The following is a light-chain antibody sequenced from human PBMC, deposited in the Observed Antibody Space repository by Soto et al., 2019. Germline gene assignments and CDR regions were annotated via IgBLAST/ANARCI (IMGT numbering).Light chain of an antibody. CDR2: ANN. J-gene: IGLJ3*02. CDR1: SSNIGSNI. CDR3: AAWDDSLTAWV. Sequence: QLVLTQPPSTSGTPGQRVTIFCSGTSSNIGSNIVNWYQQLPGAAPKLLIYANNQRPSGIPDRFAGSKSGTSASLAISGLQSEDEADYYCAAWDDSLTAWVFGGGTKLTVL. V-gene: IGLV1-44*01.